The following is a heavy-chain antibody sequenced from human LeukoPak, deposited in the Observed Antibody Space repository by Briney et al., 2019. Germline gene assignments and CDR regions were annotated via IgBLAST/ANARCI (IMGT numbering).Heavy chain of an antibody. D-gene: IGHD6-13*01. CDR2: INPNSGNT. Sequence: ASVKVSCKASGYTFTGSYMHWVRQAPGQGLEWMGWINPNSGNTGYAQKFQGRVTMTRNTSISTAYMELSSLRSEDTAVYYCARDAGTEGYWGQGTLVTVSS. J-gene: IGHJ4*02. V-gene: IGHV1-8*02. CDR1: GYTFTGSY. CDR3: ARDAGTEGY.